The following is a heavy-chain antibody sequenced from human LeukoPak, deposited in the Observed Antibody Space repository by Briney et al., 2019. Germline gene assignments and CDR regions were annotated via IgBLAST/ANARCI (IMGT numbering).Heavy chain of an antibody. CDR3: AREGFGLADY. CDR1: GGSISSGGYY. V-gene: IGHV4-31*03. CDR2: IYYSGST. D-gene: IGHD3-10*01. J-gene: IGHJ4*02. Sequence: SETLSLTCTVSGGSISSGGYYWSWIRQHPGKGLEWIGYIYYSGSTYYNPSLKSRLTISLDTSKNQFSLNLSSVTAADTAVYYCAREGFGLADYWGQGTLVTVSS.